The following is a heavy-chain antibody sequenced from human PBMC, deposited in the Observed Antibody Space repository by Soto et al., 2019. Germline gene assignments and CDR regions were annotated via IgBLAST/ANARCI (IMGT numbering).Heavy chain of an antibody. CDR3: ARGSGITIFGEYYYYYYMDV. CDR2: MNPNSGNT. J-gene: IGHJ6*03. V-gene: IGHV1-8*01. D-gene: IGHD3-3*01. CDR1: GYTFTSYD. Sequence: ASVKVSCKASGYTFTSYDINWVRQATGQGLEWMGWMNPNSGNTGYAQKFQGRVTMTRNTSISTAYMELSSLRSEDTAVYYCARGSGITIFGEYYYYYYMDVWGKGTTVTVSS.